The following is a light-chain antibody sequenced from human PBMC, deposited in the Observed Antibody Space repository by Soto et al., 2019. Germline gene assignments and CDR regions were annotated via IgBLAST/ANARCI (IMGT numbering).Light chain of an antibody. Sequence: QSALTQPAAVSGSPVQSSTVSCTGTSIDGGGYNYVSVDQQHSGKAPKFMIYEVSNRPSGVSNRFSGSKSGNTASLTLSGLQAEDEADSYCSSYTSASSFYVLGTGTKVTVL. CDR3: SSYTSASSFYV. CDR2: EVS. J-gene: IGLJ1*01. CDR1: SIDGGGYNY. V-gene: IGLV2-14*01.